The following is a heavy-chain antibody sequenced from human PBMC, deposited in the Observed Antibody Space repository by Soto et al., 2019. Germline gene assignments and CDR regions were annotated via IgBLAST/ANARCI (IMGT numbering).Heavy chain of an antibody. Sequence: QVQLVQSGAEVKKPGASVKVSCKASGYTFTGYYMHWVRQAPGQGLEWMGWINPNSGGTNYAQKCQGRVAMTKDTSSSTAYMELSRRRSDDTAVYYCARAGVVTAAGGRMDVWGQGTTVTVSS. CDR1: GYTFTGYY. CDR3: ARAGVVTAAGGRMDV. J-gene: IGHJ6*02. V-gene: IGHV1-2*02. D-gene: IGHD2-2*01. CDR2: INPNSGGT.